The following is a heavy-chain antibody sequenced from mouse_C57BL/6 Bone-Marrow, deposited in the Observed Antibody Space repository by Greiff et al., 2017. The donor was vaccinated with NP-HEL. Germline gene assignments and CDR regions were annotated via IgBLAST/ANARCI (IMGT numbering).Heavy chain of an antibody. Sequence: QVQLKQSGAELVKPGASVKISCKASGYAFSSYWMNWVKQRPGKGLEWIGQIYPGDGDTNYNGKFKGKATLTADKSSSTAYMQLSSLTSEDSAVYFCARRATWGSYYDYTYAMDYWGQGTSVTVSS. CDR3: ARRATWGSYYDYTYAMDY. CDR2: IYPGDGDT. J-gene: IGHJ4*01. CDR1: GYAFSSYW. V-gene: IGHV1-80*01. D-gene: IGHD2-4*01.